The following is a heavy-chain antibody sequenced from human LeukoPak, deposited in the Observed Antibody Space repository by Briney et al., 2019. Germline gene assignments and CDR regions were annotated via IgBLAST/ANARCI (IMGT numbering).Heavy chain of an antibody. V-gene: IGHV2-5*01. D-gene: IGHD3-10*01. CDR2: IYWNADK. CDR3: ARLIRFAESYNWFDP. Sequence: SGPTLVKPTQTLTLTCTFSGFSLSSSGVGVGWIRQPPGKALEWLALIYWNADKRYSSLLKSRLTNTKDTSKNQVVLTMTNMDPVDTATYYCARLIRFAESYNWFDPWGQGTLVTVSS. CDR1: GFSLSSSGVG. J-gene: IGHJ5*02.